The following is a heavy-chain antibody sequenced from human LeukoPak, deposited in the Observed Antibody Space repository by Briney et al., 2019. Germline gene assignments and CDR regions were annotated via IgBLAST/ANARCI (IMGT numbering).Heavy chain of an antibody. V-gene: IGHV3-7*01. D-gene: IGHD6-6*01. Sequence: GGSLRLSCAASGFTFSSYWMSWVRQAPGKGLEWVANIKQDGSEKYYVDSVKGRFTISRDNAKNSLYLQMNSLRAEDTAVYYCASGSSHYYYYMDVWGKGTTVTVSS. CDR3: ASGSSHYYYYMDV. J-gene: IGHJ6*03. CDR1: GFTFSSYW. CDR2: IKQDGSEK.